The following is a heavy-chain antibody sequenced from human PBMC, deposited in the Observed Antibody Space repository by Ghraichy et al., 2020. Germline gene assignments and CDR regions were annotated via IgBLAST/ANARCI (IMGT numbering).Heavy chain of an antibody. D-gene: IGHD6-19*01. V-gene: IGHV3-21*01. CDR1: GFTFSSYS. J-gene: IGHJ4*02. Sequence: GGSLRLSCAASGFTFSSYSMNWVRQDPGKALEWVASITTRSNYIYYADSVKGRFTISRDNGKKSLYLQMSSLRAEDTAVYYCARDLDPGIAVAGQVDWGQGTLVIVSS. CDR3: ARDLDPGIAVAGQVD. CDR2: ITTRSNYI.